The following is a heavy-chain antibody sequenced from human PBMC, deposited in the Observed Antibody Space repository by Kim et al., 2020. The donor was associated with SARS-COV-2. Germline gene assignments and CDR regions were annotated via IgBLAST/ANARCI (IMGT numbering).Heavy chain of an antibody. D-gene: IGHD3-10*01. CDR1: GYTFTSYY. Sequence: ASVKVSCKASGYTFTSYYMHWVRQAPGQGLEWMGIINPSGGSTSYAQKFQGRVTMTRDTSTSTVYMELSSLRSEDTAVYYCASAYGSERYYYYGMDVWGQGTTVTVSS. V-gene: IGHV1-46*01. CDR3: ASAYGSERYYYYGMDV. J-gene: IGHJ6*02. CDR2: INPSGGST.